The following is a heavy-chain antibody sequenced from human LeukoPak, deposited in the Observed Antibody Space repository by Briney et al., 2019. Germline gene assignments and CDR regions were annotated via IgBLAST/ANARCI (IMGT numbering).Heavy chain of an antibody. CDR2: INPSGGST. CDR3: ARRRKRWLQHDAFDI. Sequence: ASVKVSCKASGYTFTSYYMHWVRQAPGQGLEWMGIINPSGGSTSYAQKFQGRVTMTRDMSTSTVYMELSSLRSEDTALYYCARRRKRWLQHDAFDIWGQGTLVTVSS. V-gene: IGHV1-46*01. CDR1: GYTFTSYY. J-gene: IGHJ3*02. D-gene: IGHD5-24*01.